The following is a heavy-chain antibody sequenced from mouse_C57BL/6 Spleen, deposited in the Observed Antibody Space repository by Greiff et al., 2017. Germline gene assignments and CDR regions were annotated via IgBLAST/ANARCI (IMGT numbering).Heavy chain of an antibody. CDR1: GFTFSSYA. Sequence: EVKVVESGGGLVKPGGSLKLSCAASGFTFSSYAMSWVRQTPEKRLEWVATISDGGSYTYYPDNVKGRFTISRDNAKNNLYLQMSHLKSEDTAMYYCARDADDYADYWGQGTTLTVSS. D-gene: IGHD2-4*01. CDR2: ISDGGSYT. V-gene: IGHV5-4*01. J-gene: IGHJ2*01. CDR3: ARDADDYADY.